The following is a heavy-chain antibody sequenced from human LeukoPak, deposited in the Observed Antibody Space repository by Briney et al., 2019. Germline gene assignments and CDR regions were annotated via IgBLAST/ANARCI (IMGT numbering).Heavy chain of an antibody. D-gene: IGHD2-15*01. CDR2: TYYTGAT. J-gene: IGHJ6*02. V-gene: IGHV4-59*08. CDR3: ARHDPGGYYQHGMDV. Sequence: SETLSLTCTVSGGSISGYFWSCIRQPPGQGLEFIGYTYYTGATLYNPSLKSRVTMSVDTSKNQFSLTLSYVTAADTAVYYCARHDPGGYYQHGMDVWGQGTTVTVSS. CDR1: GGSISGYF.